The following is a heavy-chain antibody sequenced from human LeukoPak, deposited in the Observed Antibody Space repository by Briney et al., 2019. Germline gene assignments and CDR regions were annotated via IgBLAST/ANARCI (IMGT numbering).Heavy chain of an antibody. CDR3: ARDPTYGDLDY. CDR2: ISSNGGST. J-gene: IGHJ4*02. V-gene: IGHV3-64*04. CDR1: GFTFSSYA. Sequence: GGSLRLSCSASGFTFSSYAMHWVRQAPGKGLEYVSAISSNGGSTYYADSVKGRFTISRDNANNSLYLQMNSLRAEDTAVYYCARDPTYGDLDYWGQGTLVTVSS. D-gene: IGHD4-17*01.